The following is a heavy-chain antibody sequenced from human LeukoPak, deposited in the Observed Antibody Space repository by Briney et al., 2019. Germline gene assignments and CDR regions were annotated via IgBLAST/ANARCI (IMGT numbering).Heavy chain of an antibody. Sequence: SETLSLTCTVSGGSISSSSYYWGWIRQPPGKGLEWIGSIYYSGSTYYNPSLKSRVTISVDTSKNQFSLKLSSVTAADTAVYYCARQWSSSWYMHRVGFDYWGQGTLVTVSS. CDR3: ARQWSSSWYMHRVGFDY. CDR1: GGSISSSSYY. J-gene: IGHJ4*02. D-gene: IGHD6-13*01. V-gene: IGHV4-39*07. CDR2: IYYSGST.